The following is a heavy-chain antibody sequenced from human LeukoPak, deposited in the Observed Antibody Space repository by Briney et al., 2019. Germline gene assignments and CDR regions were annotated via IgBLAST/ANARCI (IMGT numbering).Heavy chain of an antibody. Sequence: PSETLSLTCTVSGGSISSYYWSWIRQPPGKGLEWIGYIYYSGSTNYNPSLKSRVTISVDTSKNQFSLKLSSVTAADTAVYYCARGIANPYDFWSGFYYYYYYMDVWGKGTTVTVSS. CDR3: ARGIANPYDFWSGFYYYYYYMDV. CDR2: IYYSGST. D-gene: IGHD3-3*01. J-gene: IGHJ6*03. CDR1: GGSISSYY. V-gene: IGHV4-59*01.